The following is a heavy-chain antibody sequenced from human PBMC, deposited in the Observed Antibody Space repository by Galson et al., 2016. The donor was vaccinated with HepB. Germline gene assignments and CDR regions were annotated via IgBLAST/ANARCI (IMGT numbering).Heavy chain of an antibody. D-gene: IGHD5-12*01. Sequence: SLRLSCAASGFTFDDYAMHWVRQAPGKGLEWVSGISWNSARIVYADSVKGRFTISRDNAKNSLHLQMNSLRVEDMALYYCTKDSVATNLGAFDIWGQGTMVTVSS. CDR1: GFTFDDYA. CDR3: TKDSVATNLGAFDI. CDR2: ISWNSARI. J-gene: IGHJ3*02. V-gene: IGHV3-9*03.